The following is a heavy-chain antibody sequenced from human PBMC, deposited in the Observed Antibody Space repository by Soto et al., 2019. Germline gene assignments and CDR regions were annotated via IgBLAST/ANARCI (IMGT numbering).Heavy chain of an antibody. V-gene: IGHV4-34*01. CDR3: ARVVGSSGDYFDY. D-gene: IGHD3-10*01. CDR2: INHSGTT. J-gene: IGHJ4*02. Sequence: SETLSLTCAVYVGSFSGHYWSWVRQPPGKGLEWIGEINHSGTTNYNPSLKSRVTMSVDTSKNQFSLKLSSVTAADTAVYYCARVVGSSGDYFDYWRQGTLVTVSS. CDR1: VGSFSGHY.